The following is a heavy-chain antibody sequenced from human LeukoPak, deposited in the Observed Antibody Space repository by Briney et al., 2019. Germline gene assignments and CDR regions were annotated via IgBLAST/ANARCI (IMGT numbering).Heavy chain of an antibody. Sequence: GKSLRLSCATSGFTFSGYGMHWVRQAPGKGLEWVTVIWSDGSNKYYADSVKGRFTISRDNSKNTLYQQMNSLRAEDTAVYYCVRGYYAGRGHHFEYWGQGTLVTVSS. J-gene: IGHJ4*02. CDR1: GFTFSGYG. D-gene: IGHD3-22*01. V-gene: IGHV3-33*01. CDR3: VRGYYAGRGHHFEY. CDR2: IWSDGSNK.